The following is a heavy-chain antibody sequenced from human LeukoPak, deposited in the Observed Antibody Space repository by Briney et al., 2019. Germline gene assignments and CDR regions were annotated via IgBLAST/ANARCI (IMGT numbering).Heavy chain of an antibody. CDR3: ARSADTAMVTYFDY. J-gene: IGHJ4*02. CDR1: GYTFTGYY. D-gene: IGHD5-18*01. CDR2: INPNSGGT. Sequence: ASLKVSCKASGYTFTGYYMHWVRQAPGQGLEWMGWINPNSGGTNYAQKFQGRVTMTRDTSISTAYMELSRLRSDDTAVYYCARSADTAMVTYFDYWGQGTLVTVSS. V-gene: IGHV1-2*02.